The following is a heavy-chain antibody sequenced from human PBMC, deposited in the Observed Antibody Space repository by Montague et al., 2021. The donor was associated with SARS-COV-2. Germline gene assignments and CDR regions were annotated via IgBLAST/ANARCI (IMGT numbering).Heavy chain of an antibody. D-gene: IGHD6-19*01. CDR1: GFSLSTSGMC. CDR3: ARISAWYSSGWSAFDY. Sequence: PALVKPTQTLTLTCTFSGFSLSTSGMCVSWIRQPPGKALEWLALIDWDDDKYYSTSLKTRLTISKDTSKNQVVLTMTNMDPVDTATYYCARISAWYSSGWSAFDYWGQGTLVTGSS. V-gene: IGHV2-70*01. J-gene: IGHJ4*02. CDR2: IDWDDDK.